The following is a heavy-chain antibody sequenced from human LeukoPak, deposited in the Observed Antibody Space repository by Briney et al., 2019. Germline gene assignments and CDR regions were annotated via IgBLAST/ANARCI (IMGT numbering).Heavy chain of an antibody. J-gene: IGHJ5*02. Sequence: ASVKVSCKASGGTFSSYAISWVRQAPGQGLEWMGWISAYNGNTNYAQKLQGRVTMTTDTSTSTAYMELRSLRSDDTAVYYCASLSYYYDSTPWGQGTLVTVSS. D-gene: IGHD3-22*01. CDR3: ASLSYYYDSTP. CDR2: ISAYNGNT. V-gene: IGHV1-18*01. CDR1: GGTFSSYA.